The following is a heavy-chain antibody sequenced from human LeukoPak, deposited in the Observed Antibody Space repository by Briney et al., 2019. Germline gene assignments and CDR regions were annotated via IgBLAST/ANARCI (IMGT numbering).Heavy chain of an antibody. J-gene: IGHJ3*02. Sequence: GASVKVSCKASGYTFTSYYMHWVRQAPGQGLEWMGIINPSGGSTSYAQKFQGRVAMTRDTSTSTVYMELSSLRSDDTAVYYCASAREYCSSTSCYGRDAFDIWGQGTMVTVSS. D-gene: IGHD2-2*01. CDR3: ASAREYCSSTSCYGRDAFDI. V-gene: IGHV1-46*01. CDR1: GYTFTSYY. CDR2: INPSGGST.